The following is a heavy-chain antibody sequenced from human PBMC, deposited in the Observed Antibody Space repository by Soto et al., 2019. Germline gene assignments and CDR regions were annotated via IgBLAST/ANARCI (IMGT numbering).Heavy chain of an antibody. CDR2: ISSSSSYI. J-gene: IGHJ6*03. V-gene: IGHV3-21*01. Sequence: GGSLRLSCAASGFTFSSYSMNWVRQAPGKGLEWVSSISSSSSYIYYADSVKGRFTISRDNAKNSLYLQMNSLRAEDTAVYYCARAPFHYYYGSGSYQDHYMDVWGKGTTVTVSS. D-gene: IGHD3-10*01. CDR1: GFTFSSYS. CDR3: ARAPFHYYYGSGSYQDHYMDV.